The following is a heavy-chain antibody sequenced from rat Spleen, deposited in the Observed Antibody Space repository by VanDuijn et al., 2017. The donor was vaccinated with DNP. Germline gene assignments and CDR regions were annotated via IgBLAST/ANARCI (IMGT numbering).Heavy chain of an antibody. CDR2: ISYDGSST. D-gene: IGHD1-3*01. J-gene: IGHJ3*01. CDR1: GFTFSDYN. CDR3: ASLWTLAY. Sequence: EVQLVESGGGPVQPGRSLKLSCAASGFTFSDYNMAWVRQAPKKGLEWVATISYDGSSTYYRDSVKGRFTISRDNAKSTLYLQMDSLRSEDTATYYCASLWTLAYWGQGTLVTVSS. V-gene: IGHV5-7*01.